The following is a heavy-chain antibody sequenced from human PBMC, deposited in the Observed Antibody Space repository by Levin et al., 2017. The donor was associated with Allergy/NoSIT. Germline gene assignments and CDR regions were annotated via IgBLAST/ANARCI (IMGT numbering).Heavy chain of an antibody. CDR1: GGTFSSYA. J-gene: IGHJ4*02. CDR2: IIPIFGTA. CDR3: ARVAVAGTYYFDY. V-gene: IGHV1-69*13. Sequence: ASVKVSCKASGGTFSSYAISWVRQAPGQGLEWMGGIIPIFGTANYAQKFQGRVTITADESTSTAYMELSSLRSEDTAVYYCARVAVAGTYYFDYWGQGTLVTVSS. D-gene: IGHD6-19*01.